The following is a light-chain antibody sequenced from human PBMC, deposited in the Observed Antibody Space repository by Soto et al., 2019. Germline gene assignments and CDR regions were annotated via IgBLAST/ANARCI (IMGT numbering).Light chain of an antibody. CDR3: QQYNTYSPRT. V-gene: IGKV1-5*01. CDR1: QSISRR. Sequence: DIQMTQSPSTLSASVGDRVTTTCRASQSISRRLAWYQQKPGKAPKVLIYDASSMESGVPSRFSGSGSGTEFTLTISSLQPDDFATYYCQQYNTYSPRTFGQGTKVEIK. J-gene: IGKJ1*01. CDR2: DAS.